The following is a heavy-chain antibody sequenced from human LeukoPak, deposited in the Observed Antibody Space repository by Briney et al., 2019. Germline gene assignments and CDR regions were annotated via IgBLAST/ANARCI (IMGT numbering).Heavy chain of an antibody. CDR1: GGSISSGGYY. J-gene: IGHJ5*02. CDR2: IYYSGST. Sequence: PSQTLSLTCTVSGGSISSGGYYWSWIRQHPGKGLEWIGYIYYSGSTYYNPSLKSRVTISVDTSENQFSLKLSSVTAADTAVYYCARGPNYGYNWFDPWGQGALVTVSS. D-gene: IGHD4-17*01. V-gene: IGHV4-31*03. CDR3: ARGPNYGYNWFDP.